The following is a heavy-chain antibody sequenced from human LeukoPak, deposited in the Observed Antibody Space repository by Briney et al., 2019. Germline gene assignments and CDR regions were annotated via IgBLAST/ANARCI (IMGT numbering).Heavy chain of an antibody. V-gene: IGHV4-38-2*02. CDR3: ARTVQVKRRNAFDI. Sequence: SETLSLTCTVSGYSISSGHYWGWIRQPPGKGLEWIGSIYHSGSTYYNPSLKSRVTISVDTSKNQFSLKLSSVTAADTAVYYCARTVQVKRRNAFDIWGQGTMVTVSS. CDR2: IYHSGST. CDR1: GYSISSGHY. D-gene: IGHD1-1*01. J-gene: IGHJ3*02.